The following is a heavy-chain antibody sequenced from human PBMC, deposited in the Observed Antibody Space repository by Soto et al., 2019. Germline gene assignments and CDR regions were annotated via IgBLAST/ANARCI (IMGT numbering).Heavy chain of an antibody. Sequence: QVQLVQSGAEVKEPGASVRVSCKASGYTFTSYDINWVRQATGQGLEWMGWMNPESRNTGYAQKFQGRVTMTRDTSISTAYLELTSLRSEDTAVYYCARCVRHQLPTLHFWGQGTLVTVSS. J-gene: IGHJ4*02. CDR2: MNPESRNT. D-gene: IGHD2-2*01. CDR1: GYTFTSYD. CDR3: ARCVRHQLPTLHF. V-gene: IGHV1-8*01.